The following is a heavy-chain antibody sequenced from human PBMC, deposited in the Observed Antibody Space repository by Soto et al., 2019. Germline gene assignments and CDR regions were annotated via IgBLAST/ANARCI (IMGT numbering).Heavy chain of an antibody. Sequence: GGSLRLSCAASGFTFSSYAMSWVRQAPGKGLEWVSAVSGSGGSTYYADSVKGRFTISRDNSKNTLYLQMNSLRAEDTAVYYCAKDRGAAVALNWFDPWGQGTLVTVSS. CDR2: VSGSGGST. V-gene: IGHV3-23*01. CDR3: AKDRGAAVALNWFDP. D-gene: IGHD6-19*01. CDR1: GFTFSSYA. J-gene: IGHJ5*02.